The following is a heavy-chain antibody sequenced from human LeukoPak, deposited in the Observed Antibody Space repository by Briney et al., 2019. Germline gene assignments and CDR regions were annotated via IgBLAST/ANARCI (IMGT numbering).Heavy chain of an antibody. Sequence: SVKVSCKASGGTFSSYAISWVRQAPGQGLEWMGGIIPIFGTANYAQKFQGRVTITTDESTSTAYMELSSLRSEDTAVYYCARVKWDIVATITYYYYMDVWGKGTTVTVSS. V-gene: IGHV1-69*05. CDR1: GGTFSSYA. D-gene: IGHD5-12*01. CDR2: IIPIFGTA. J-gene: IGHJ6*03. CDR3: ARVKWDIVATITYYYYMDV.